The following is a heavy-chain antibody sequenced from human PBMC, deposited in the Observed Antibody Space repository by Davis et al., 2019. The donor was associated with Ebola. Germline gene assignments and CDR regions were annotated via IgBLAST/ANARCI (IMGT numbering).Heavy chain of an antibody. V-gene: IGHV3-30*03. D-gene: IGHD5-18*01. CDR1: GFTFSSYG. CDR3: ACIGDTAYQTSQYYYYYGMDV. CDR2: ISYDGSNK. J-gene: IGHJ6*02. Sequence: GGSLRLSCAASGFTFSSYGMHWVRQAPGKGLEWVAVISYDGSNKYYADSVKGRFTISRDNSKNTLYLQMNSLRAEDTAVYYCACIGDTAYQTSQYYYYYGMDVWGQGTTVTVSS.